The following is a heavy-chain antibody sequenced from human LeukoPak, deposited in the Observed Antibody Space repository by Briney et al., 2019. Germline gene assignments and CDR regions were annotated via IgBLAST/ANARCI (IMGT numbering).Heavy chain of an antibody. CDR2: MNPNSGNT. V-gene: IGHV1-8*01. D-gene: IGHD3-10*01. J-gene: IGHJ6*03. CDR1: GYTFTSYD. Sequence: ASVKVSCKASGYTFTSYDINWVRQATGQGLEWMGWMNPNSGNTGCAQKFQGRVTMTRNTSISTAYMELSSLRSEDTAVYYCARGRYYYGSGSYYNVYYYYYYMDVWGKGTTVTISS. CDR3: ARGRYYYGSGSYYNVYYYYYYMDV.